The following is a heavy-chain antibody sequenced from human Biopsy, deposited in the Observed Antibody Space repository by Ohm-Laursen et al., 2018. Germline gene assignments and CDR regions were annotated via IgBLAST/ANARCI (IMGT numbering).Heavy chain of an antibody. CDR2: ISYTGYT. CDR1: GGSFTGHY. V-gene: IGHV4-59*11. D-gene: IGHD4-23*01. CDR3: ARGSNDFGGLYFPR. Sequence: SETLSLTCTVSGGSFTGHYWSWIRQPPGKGLEWIGHISYTGYTSYNASLKSRVTISVDTSRNHFSLRLISLTAADKAVYYCARGSNDFGGLYFPRWGQGTLLTVSS. J-gene: IGHJ4*02.